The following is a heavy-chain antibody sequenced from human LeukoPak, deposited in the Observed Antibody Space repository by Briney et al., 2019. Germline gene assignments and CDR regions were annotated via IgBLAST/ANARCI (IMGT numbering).Heavy chain of an antibody. J-gene: IGHJ5*02. Sequence: SVKVSCKASGFTFPNSAMQWVRQARGLRLEWIGWIVLGAGNTVYSHKFHDRVTITRDVSTNTAYMELDSLGSEDTAVYYCAAQRGASLHDFWSTRLFDPWGQGTLVTVSS. V-gene: IGHV1-58*02. CDR1: GFTFPNSA. CDR2: IVLGAGNT. D-gene: IGHD3-3*01. CDR3: AAQRGASLHDFWSTRLFDP.